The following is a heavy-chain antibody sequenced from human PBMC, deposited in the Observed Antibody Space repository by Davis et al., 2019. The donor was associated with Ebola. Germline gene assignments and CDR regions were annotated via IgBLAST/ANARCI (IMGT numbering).Heavy chain of an antibody. D-gene: IGHD7-27*01. J-gene: IGHJ4*02. CDR3: AYLGTFDY. CDR1: GFTFNIYN. Sequence: PGGSLRLSCAASGFTFNIYNMNWVRQAPGKGLEWVAAISGDDAHINYVDSVKGRFIISRDNAKSSLYLQINNLRAEDTAVYYCAYLGTFDYWGQGTLVTVSS. CDR2: ISGDDAHI. V-gene: IGHV3-21*01.